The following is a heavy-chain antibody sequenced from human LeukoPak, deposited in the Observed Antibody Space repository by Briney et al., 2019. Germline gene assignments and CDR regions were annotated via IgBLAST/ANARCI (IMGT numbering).Heavy chain of an antibody. V-gene: IGHV3-23*01. J-gene: IGHJ3*02. CDR3: ASYAPVDTMIVPPGAFDI. Sequence: PGGSLRLSCAASGLTFSSYAMSWVRQAPGKGLEWVSAISGSGGSTYYADSVKGRFTISRDNSKNTLYLQTNSLRAEDTAVYYCASYAPVDTMIVPPGAFDIWGQGTMVTVSS. D-gene: IGHD3-22*01. CDR2: ISGSGGST. CDR1: GLTFSSYA.